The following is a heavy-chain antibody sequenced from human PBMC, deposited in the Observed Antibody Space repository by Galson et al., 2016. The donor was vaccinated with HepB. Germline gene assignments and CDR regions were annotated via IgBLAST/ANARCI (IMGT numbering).Heavy chain of an antibody. CDR2: IYYSGST. CDR1: GASISSGY. V-gene: IGHV4-59*01. D-gene: IGHD1-1*01. CDR3: ARSADTTVSRGLSAGWLDP. J-gene: IGHJ5*02. Sequence: ETLSLTCTVSGASISSGYWTWIRLRPEKGLEWIGYIYYSGSTNYNPSLKTRVTVSVDTSKNPFSLTLTSVTAADTAVYHCARSADTTVSRGLSAGWLDPWGQGTLVTVSS.